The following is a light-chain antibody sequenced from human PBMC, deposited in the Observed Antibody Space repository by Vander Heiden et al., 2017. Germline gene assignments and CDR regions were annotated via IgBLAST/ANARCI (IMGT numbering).Light chain of an antibody. Sequence: QSVLTQPPSAYGTPGQRVTISCSGSSSNIGSNTVNWYQQLPGTAPKLLIYSNNQRPSGVPDRCSGSKSGTSASLAISGLQSEDEADYYCAAWDDSLNGPSVVFGGGTKLTVL. CDR3: AAWDDSLNGPSVV. J-gene: IGLJ2*01. V-gene: IGLV1-44*01. CDR1: SSNIGSNT. CDR2: SNN.